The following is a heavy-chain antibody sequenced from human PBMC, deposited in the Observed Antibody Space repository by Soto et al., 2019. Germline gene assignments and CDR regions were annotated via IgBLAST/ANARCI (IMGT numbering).Heavy chain of an antibody. D-gene: IGHD3-16*01. CDR1: GFTFSSYA. CDR3: AKDCLTLGLGYFDY. V-gene: IGHV3-23*01. CDR2: ISGSGGST. J-gene: IGHJ4*02. Sequence: GGSLRLSCAASGFTFSSYAMSWVRQAPGKGLEWVSAISGSGGSTYYADSVKGRFTISRDKSKNTLYLQMNSLRAEDSYVYYCAKDCLTLGLGYFDYWGQGTLVTVSS.